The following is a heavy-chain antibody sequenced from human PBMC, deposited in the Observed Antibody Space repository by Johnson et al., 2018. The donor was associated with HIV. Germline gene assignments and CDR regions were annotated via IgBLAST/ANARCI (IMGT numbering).Heavy chain of an antibody. D-gene: IGHD3-22*01. V-gene: IGHV3-23*01. CDR1: GFSFDRHA. Sequence: EVLLLESGGGLVQPGGSLRLSCAASGFSFDRHAINWVRQAPGKGLQWVSAIRYSGRSTYYADSVKGRITISRDNSRSTVYLHMINLRADDTALYYCAREISRYYYDYAACDLWGQGTTVTVSS. CDR2: IRYSGRST. CDR3: AREISRYYYDYAACDL. J-gene: IGHJ3*01.